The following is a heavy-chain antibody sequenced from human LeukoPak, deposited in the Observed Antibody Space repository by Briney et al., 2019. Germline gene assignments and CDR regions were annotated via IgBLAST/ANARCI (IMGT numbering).Heavy chain of an antibody. D-gene: IGHD6-19*01. V-gene: IGHV3-30*18. CDR1: GFTFSSYG. CDR3: AKPGVAGTYYFDY. Sequence: GGSLRLSCAASGFTFSSYGMHWVRQAPGKGLEWVAVISYDGSNKYYADSVKGRFTISRDNSKNTLYLQMNSLRAEDTAVYYCAKPGVAGTYYFDYWGQGTLVTVSS. CDR2: ISYDGSNK. J-gene: IGHJ4*02.